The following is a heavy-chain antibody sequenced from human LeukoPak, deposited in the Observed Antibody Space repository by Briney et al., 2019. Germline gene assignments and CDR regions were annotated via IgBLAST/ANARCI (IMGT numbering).Heavy chain of an antibody. D-gene: IGHD3-9*01. CDR2: IYYSGSS. CDR1: GGSISSSNYY. Sequence: SETLSLTCTVSGGSISSSNYYWGWIRQPPGKGLECIGSIYYSGSSYYNPSLKSRVTISVDTSKNQFSLKLSSVTAADTAVYYCARIRMSYDILTGYRYWGQGTLVTVSS. CDR3: ARIRMSYDILTGYRY. J-gene: IGHJ4*02. V-gene: IGHV4-39*01.